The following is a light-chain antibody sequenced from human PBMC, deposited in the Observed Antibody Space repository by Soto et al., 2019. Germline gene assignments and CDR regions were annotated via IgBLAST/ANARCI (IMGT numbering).Light chain of an antibody. V-gene: IGKV3-20*01. CDR1: QSVSNSY. CDR3: QQTYSNFVS. Sequence: EVVLTQSPGTLSLSPGQRATLSCRASQSVSNSYLAWYQQKPGQAPSLLIYGASSRATGVPDRFSGSGSGTDFTLTISSLEPEDFGTYYCQQTYSNFVSFGGGTKVDIK. CDR2: GAS. J-gene: IGKJ4*01.